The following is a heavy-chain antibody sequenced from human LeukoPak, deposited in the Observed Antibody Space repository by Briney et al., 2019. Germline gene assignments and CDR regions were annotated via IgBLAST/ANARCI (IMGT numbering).Heavy chain of an antibody. CDR2: MYSGGST. CDR3: ARSYSNHLFGMDV. V-gene: IGHV3-66*01. Sequence: GGSLRLSCAASGFTVSSYYMTWVRQAPGRGLEWVSVMYSGGSTYYADSVKGRVAISRDNSQNTVFLQMNSVRVEDTAVYYCARSYSNHLFGMDVWGQGTAVTVSS. J-gene: IGHJ6*02. CDR1: GFTVSSYY. D-gene: IGHD4-11*01.